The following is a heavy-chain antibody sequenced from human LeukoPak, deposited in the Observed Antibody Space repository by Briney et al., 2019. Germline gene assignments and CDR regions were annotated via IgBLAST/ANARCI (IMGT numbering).Heavy chain of an antibody. CDR2: VRGSPPDT. CDR1: GFTFSSYA. D-gene: IGHD2-2*01. J-gene: IGHJ4*02. V-gene: IGHV3-23*01. CDR3: AKTSRRSSTYDSPFDY. Sequence: GGSLRLSCATSGFTFSSYAMSWVRQAPGKGPEWVSAVRGSPPDTYYADSVEGRFTISRDNSKNILYLQMNSLRAEDTAIYYCAKTSRRSSTYDSPFDYWGQGVLVTVSS.